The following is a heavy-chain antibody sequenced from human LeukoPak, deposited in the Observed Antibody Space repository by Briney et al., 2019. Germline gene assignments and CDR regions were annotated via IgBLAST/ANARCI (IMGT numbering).Heavy chain of an antibody. Sequence: PGGSLRLSCAASGFTFDDYAMHWVRQAPGKGLEWVSGISWNSGSIGYADSVKGRFTISRDNAKNSLYLQMNSLRAEDTALCYCAKDISDGFGTPVGWFDPWGQGTLVTVSS. CDR1: GFTFDDYA. J-gene: IGHJ5*02. D-gene: IGHD3-10*01. CDR2: ISWNSGSI. CDR3: AKDISDGFGTPVGWFDP. V-gene: IGHV3-9*01.